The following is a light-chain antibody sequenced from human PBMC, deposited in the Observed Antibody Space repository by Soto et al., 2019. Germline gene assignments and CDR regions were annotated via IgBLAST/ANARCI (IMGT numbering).Light chain of an antibody. CDR3: QTWGSGIVV. CDR1: SGHSNYA. CDR2: LNSDGSH. J-gene: IGLJ2*01. V-gene: IGLV4-69*01. Sequence: QLVLTQSPSASASLGASVKLTRTLSSGHSNYAIAWHQQQSEKGPRYLMKLNSDGSHSKGDGIPDRFSGSSSGAERYLTISSLQSEDEADYYCQTWGSGIVVFGGGIKLTVL.